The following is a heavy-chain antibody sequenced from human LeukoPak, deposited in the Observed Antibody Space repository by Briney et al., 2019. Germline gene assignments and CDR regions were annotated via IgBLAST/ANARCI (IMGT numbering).Heavy chain of an antibody. CDR2: INSDGFSI. D-gene: IGHD3-16*01. J-gene: IGHJ3*02. CDR3: ARFYGGSALDN. CDR1: GFTFSAYW. V-gene: IGHV3-74*01. Sequence: GGSLRLSCAASGFTFSAYWMHWVRQAPGKGLVWVSRINSDGFSIAYADSAKGRFTISRDNAKNTLYLHMNSLRAEDTAVYYCARFYGGSALDNWGQGTMVTVSS.